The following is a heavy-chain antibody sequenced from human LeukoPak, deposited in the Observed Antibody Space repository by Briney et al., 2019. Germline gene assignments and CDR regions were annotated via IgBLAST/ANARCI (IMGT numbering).Heavy chain of an antibody. CDR1: AFTFSRNA. Sequence: GGSLRLSCAASAFTFSRNAMSWVRQAPGKGLEWVSCIIGSGGSTYYADSVKGRFTISRDNSKNTLYLQMSSLRAEDTAVYYCARGKLRYSGTYYEYYGMDVWGQGTTVTVSS. V-gene: IGHV3-23*01. CDR2: IIGSGGST. D-gene: IGHD1-26*01. J-gene: IGHJ6*02. CDR3: ARGKLRYSGTYYEYYGMDV.